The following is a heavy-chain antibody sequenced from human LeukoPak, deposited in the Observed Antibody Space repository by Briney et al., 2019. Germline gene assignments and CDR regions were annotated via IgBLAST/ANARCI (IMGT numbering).Heavy chain of an antibody. J-gene: IGHJ6*02. D-gene: IGHD3-10*01. CDR2: ISAYIGNT. CDR1: GYTFTSYG. Sequence: ASAKVSCKASGYTFTSYGISWVRQAPGQGLEWMGWISAYIGNTNYAQKLQGRVTMTTDTSTSTAYMELRSLRSDDTAVYYCARIRVWFGELYYYGMDVWGQGTTVTVSS. V-gene: IGHV1-18*01. CDR3: ARIRVWFGELYYYGMDV.